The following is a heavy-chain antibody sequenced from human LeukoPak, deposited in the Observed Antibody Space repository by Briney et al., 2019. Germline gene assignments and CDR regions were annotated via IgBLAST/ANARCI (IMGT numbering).Heavy chain of an antibody. J-gene: IGHJ4*02. D-gene: IGHD2-21*02. Sequence: PSETLSLTCSVSGGSISSEGFYWSWIRQHPGKGLEWIAYIYHSGRTYYNPSLKSRLTISVDTSKNQFSMSLKSVTAADTAVYYCARVVTSSHYFFDYWGQGNLVSVSS. CDR3: ARVVTSSHYFFDY. V-gene: IGHV4-31*03. CDR1: GGSISSEGFY. CDR2: IYHSGRT.